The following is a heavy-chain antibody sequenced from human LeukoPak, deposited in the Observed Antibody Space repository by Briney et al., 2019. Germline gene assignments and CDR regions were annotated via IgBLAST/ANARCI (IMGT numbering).Heavy chain of an antibody. D-gene: IGHD3-10*01. CDR3: ARDGWFGGLDAFDI. J-gene: IGHJ3*02. V-gene: IGHV1-18*04. CDR1: GYTFTGYY. CDR2: ISTYNGNT. Sequence: ASVKVSCKASGYTFTGYYMHWVRQAPGQGLEWMGWISTYNGNTNHAQKLQGRVTMTTDTSTSTAYMELRSLRSDDTAVYYCARDGWFGGLDAFDIWGQGTMVIVSS.